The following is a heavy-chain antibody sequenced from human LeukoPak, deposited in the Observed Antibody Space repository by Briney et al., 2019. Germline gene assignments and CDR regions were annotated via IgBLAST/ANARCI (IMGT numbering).Heavy chain of an antibody. J-gene: IGHJ4*02. CDR2: IFNGGST. CDR1: GGPINSHY. Sequence: SETLSLTCSVSGGPINSHYWGWIRQPPGKRLEWIGYIFNGGSTEYNPSFRSRVTISVDTSRDQFFLRLSSVTAADTAIYYCASRPADTTWYGVFDYWSQGTLVTVSS. D-gene: IGHD3-10*01. V-gene: IGHV4-59*11. CDR3: ASRPADTTWYGVFDY.